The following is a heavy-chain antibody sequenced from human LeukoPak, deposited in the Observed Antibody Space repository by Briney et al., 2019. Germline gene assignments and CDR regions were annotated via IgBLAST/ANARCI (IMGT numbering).Heavy chain of an antibody. J-gene: IGHJ4*02. V-gene: IGHV4-59*01. CDR1: GDSISSYY. CDR2: IHYSGST. CDR3: AREVVAAAGTVDY. Sequence: SETLSLTCTVSGDSISSYYWSWIRQPPGKGLEWIGYIHYSGSTNYNPSLKSRVTISVDTSKDQFSLILSSVTTADTAVYYCAREVVAAAGTVDYWGQGTLVTVSS. D-gene: IGHD6-13*01.